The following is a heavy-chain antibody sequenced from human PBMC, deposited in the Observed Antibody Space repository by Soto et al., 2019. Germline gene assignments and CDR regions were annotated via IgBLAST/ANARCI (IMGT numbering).Heavy chain of an antibody. CDR1: GFTFSSYA. CDR3: ARDYCSGGSCYYFQH. J-gene: IGHJ1*01. Sequence: GGSLRLSCAASGFTFSSYAMHWVRQAPGKGLEYVSAISSNGGSTYYANSVKGRFTISRDNSKNTLYLQMGSLRAEDMAVYYCARDYCSGGSCYYFQHWGQGTLVTVSS. CDR2: ISSNGGST. V-gene: IGHV3-64*01. D-gene: IGHD2-15*01.